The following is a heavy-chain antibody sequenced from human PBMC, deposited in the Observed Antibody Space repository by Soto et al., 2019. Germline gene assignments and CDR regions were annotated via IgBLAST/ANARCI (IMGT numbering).Heavy chain of an antibody. D-gene: IGHD1-1*01. CDR2: ISGSGGST. V-gene: IGHV3-23*01. CDR3: AKLSGLAGTSGIDY. CDR1: GFTFSSYA. Sequence: GGSLRLSCAASGFTFSSYAMSWVRQAPGKGLEWVSAISGSGGSTYYADSVKGRFTISRDSSKNTLYLQMNSLRAEDTAVYYCAKLSGLAGTSGIDYWGQGTLVTVSS. J-gene: IGHJ4*02.